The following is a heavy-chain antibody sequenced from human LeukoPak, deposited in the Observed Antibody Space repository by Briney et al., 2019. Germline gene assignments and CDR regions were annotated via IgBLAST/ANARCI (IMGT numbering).Heavy chain of an antibody. CDR3: AKDNDGSGSYYKTGLDY. Sequence: PGGSLRLSCAASGFTFRTYAMHWVRHAPGEGLEWVAFIRYHGNEEFYADSVKGRFTISRDNSKNTLYLQMNSLTTEDTAVYFCAKDNDGSGSYYKTGLDYWGQGTQVTVSS. V-gene: IGHV3-30*02. CDR2: IRYHGNEE. D-gene: IGHD3-10*01. J-gene: IGHJ4*02. CDR1: GFTFRTYA.